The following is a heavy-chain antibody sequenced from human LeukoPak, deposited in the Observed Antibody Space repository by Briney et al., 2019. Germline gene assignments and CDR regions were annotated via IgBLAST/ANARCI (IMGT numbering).Heavy chain of an antibody. CDR1: GFTFSNAW. CDR2: ISDSGDKT. V-gene: IGHV3-23*01. CDR3: AKGRRWELPLDY. Sequence: GGSLRLSCATSGFTFSNAWMSWVRQAPGKGLEWVSAISDSGDKTYYADSVKGRFTISRDNSKNTLYLQMNSLRAEDTAVFYCAKGRRWELPLDYWGQGILVTVSS. J-gene: IGHJ4*02. D-gene: IGHD1-26*01.